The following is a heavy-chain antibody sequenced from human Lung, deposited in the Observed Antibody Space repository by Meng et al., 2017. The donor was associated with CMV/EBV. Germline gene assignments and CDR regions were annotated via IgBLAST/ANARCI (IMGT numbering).Heavy chain of an antibody. D-gene: IGHD4-23*01. CDR2: IRMDESDK. CDR1: GFSFTEYG. J-gene: IGHJ4*02. CDR3: AKDDPVVAK. Sequence: GESLKISCAASGFSFTEYGMHWVRQTPDKGLEWVAFIRMDESDKFYGDSVKGRLTISRDRSRKSLYLQMNSLRTDDTAVYYCAKDDPVVAKWGQGTLVTVSS. V-gene: IGHV3-30*02.